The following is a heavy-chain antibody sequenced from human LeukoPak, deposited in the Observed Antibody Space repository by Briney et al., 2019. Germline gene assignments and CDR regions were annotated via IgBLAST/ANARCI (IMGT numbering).Heavy chain of an antibody. CDR3: AKDKLLWFGGTDFDY. D-gene: IGHD3-10*01. J-gene: IGHJ4*02. V-gene: IGHV3-30*02. CDR2: IRYDGSNK. CDR1: GFTFSSYG. Sequence: GGSLRLSCAASGFTFSSYGMHWVRQAPGKGLEWVAFIRYDGSNKYYADSVKGRFTISRDNSKNTLYLQMNSLRAEDTAVYYCAKDKLLWFGGTDFDYWGQGTLVTVSS.